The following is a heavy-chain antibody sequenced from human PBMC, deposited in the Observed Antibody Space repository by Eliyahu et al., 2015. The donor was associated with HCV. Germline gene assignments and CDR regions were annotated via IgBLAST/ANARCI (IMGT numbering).Heavy chain of an antibody. V-gene: IGHV4-39*01. CDR1: GGSISSSSYY. CDR3: ARGYCSGGSCPLPGY. J-gene: IGHJ4*02. CDR2: IYYSGST. Sequence: QLQLQESGPGLVKPSETLSLTCXVSGGSISSSSYYWGWIRXPPGKGLEXIGSIYYSGSTYYNPSLKSRVTISVDTPKNQFSLKLSSVTAADTAVYYCARGYCSGGSCPLPGYWGQGTLVTVSS. D-gene: IGHD2-15*01.